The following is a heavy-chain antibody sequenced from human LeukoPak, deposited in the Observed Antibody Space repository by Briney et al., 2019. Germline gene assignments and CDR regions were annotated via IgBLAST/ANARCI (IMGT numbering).Heavy chain of an antibody. Sequence: GGSLRLSCAASGFTFSSYWMSWVRQAPGKGLEWVANIKQDGSEKYYVDSVRGRFTISRDNAKNSLYLQMNSLRAEDTAVYYCARGVQKKEPAAFDYWGQGTLVTVSS. CDR3: ARGVQKKEPAAFDY. V-gene: IGHV3-7*01. J-gene: IGHJ4*02. D-gene: IGHD2-2*01. CDR1: GFTFSSYW. CDR2: IKQDGSEK.